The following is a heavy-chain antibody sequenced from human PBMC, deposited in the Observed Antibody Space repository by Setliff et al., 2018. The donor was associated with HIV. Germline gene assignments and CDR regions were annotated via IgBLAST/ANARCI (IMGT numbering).Heavy chain of an antibody. CDR1: GGSMNSGGYS. Sequence: SETLSLTCAVSGGSMNSGGYSWSWIRQPPGKGLEWIGYIYHSGSAIYNPSLNSRVIISADRSKNQFSLKLSSVTAADTAVYYCARDSVVVITLDAFDIWGQGTMVTVSS. V-gene: IGHV4-30-2*01. D-gene: IGHD3-22*01. CDR2: IYHSGSA. J-gene: IGHJ3*02. CDR3: ARDSVVVITLDAFDI.